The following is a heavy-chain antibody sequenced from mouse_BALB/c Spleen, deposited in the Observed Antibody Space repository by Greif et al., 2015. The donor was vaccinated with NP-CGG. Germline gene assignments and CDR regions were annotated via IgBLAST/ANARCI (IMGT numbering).Heavy chain of an antibody. CDR2: ISSGGST. D-gene: IGHD1-2*01. CDR1: GFTFSSYA. V-gene: IGHV5-6-5*01. Sequence: EVQLVESGGGLVKPGGSLKLSCAASGFTFSSYAMSWVRQTPEKRLEWVAFISSGGSTYYPDSVKGRFTISRDNARNILYLQMSSLRSEDTAMYYCARGNYGYAYWYFDVWGAGTTVTVSS. J-gene: IGHJ1*01. CDR3: ARGNYGYAYWYFDV.